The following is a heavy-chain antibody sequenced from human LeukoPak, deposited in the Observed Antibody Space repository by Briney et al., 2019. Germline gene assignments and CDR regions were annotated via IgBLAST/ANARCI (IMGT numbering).Heavy chain of an antibody. J-gene: IGHJ4*02. CDR1: GFTFSNYW. Sequence: PGGSLRLSCAASGFTFSNYWMGWVRQAPGKGLERVANIKQDGSEKYYVDSVKGRFTISRDNAKESLYLQMNSLRAEDTAVYYCARDKSVGATPFDYWGQGTLVTVSS. CDR3: ARDKSVGATPFDY. V-gene: IGHV3-7*05. D-gene: IGHD1-26*01. CDR2: IKQDGSEK.